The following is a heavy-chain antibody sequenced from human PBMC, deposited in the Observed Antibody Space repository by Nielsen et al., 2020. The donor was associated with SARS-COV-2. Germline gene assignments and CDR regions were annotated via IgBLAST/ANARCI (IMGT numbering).Heavy chain of an antibody. Sequence: GESLKISCAVSGFTYDGYAMHWVRQAPGKGLEWVSLISRDGGRTYYGDSVKGRFTISRDNSKNSLYLQMNSLRAEDTALYYCAKDTGYYDSGSYLGYAMDVWGQGTTVTVSS. D-gene: IGHD3-10*01. CDR3: AKDTGYYDSGSYLGYAMDV. J-gene: IGHJ6*02. CDR1: GFTYDGYA. CDR2: ISRDGGRT. V-gene: IGHV3-43D*03.